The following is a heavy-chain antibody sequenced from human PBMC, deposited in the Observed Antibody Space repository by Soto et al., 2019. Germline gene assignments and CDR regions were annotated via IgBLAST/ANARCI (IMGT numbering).Heavy chain of an antibody. J-gene: IGHJ5*02. CDR1: GFTFSSYW. CDR2: IKQDGSEK. CDR3: ARVEQEYYDFWSGYSWFDP. Sequence: EVPLVESGGGLVQPGGSLRLSCAASGFTFSSYWMSWVRQAPGKGLEWVANIKQDGSEKYYVDSVKGRFTISRDNAKNSLHLHMNSLRAEDTAVYYCARVEQEYYDFWSGYSWFDPWGQGTLVTVSS. D-gene: IGHD3-3*01. V-gene: IGHV3-7*01.